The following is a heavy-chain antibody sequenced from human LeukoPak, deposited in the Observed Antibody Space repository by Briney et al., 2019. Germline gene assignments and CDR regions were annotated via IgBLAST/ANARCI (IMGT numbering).Heavy chain of an antibody. D-gene: IGHD3-10*01. CDR2: INPSGGST. CDR1: GYTFTSYY. V-gene: IGHV1-46*01. Sequence: ASVKVSCKASGYTFTSYYMHWVRQAPGQGLEWMGIINPSGGSTSYAQKFQGRVTMTRDTSTSTVYMELSSLRSEDTAVYYCARVGSIFGSGSYYGEDYWGQGTLVTVSS. J-gene: IGHJ4*02. CDR3: ARVGSIFGSGSYYGEDY.